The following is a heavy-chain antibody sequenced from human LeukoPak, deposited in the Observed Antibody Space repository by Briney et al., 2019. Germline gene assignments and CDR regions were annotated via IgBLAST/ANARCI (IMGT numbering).Heavy chain of an antibody. D-gene: IGHD3-22*01. CDR1: GGSISRSSYY. CDR2: IYYSGST. J-gene: IGHJ3*02. V-gene: IGHV4-39*01. CDR3: ARHRMYDDDSSGRGVADAFDI. Sequence: SETLSLTCSVSGGSISRSSYYWGWIRQPPGKGLEWIGSIYYSGSTYYNPSLKSRVTISVDTSKNQFSLKLSSVTAADTAVYYCARHRMYDDDSSGRGVADAFDIWGQGTMVTVSS.